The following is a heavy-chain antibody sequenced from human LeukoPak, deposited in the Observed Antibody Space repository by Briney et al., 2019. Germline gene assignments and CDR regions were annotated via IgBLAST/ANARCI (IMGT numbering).Heavy chain of an antibody. CDR2: IYYSGST. D-gene: IGHD4-17*01. CDR1: GGSISSSSYY. Sequence: PSETLSLTCTVSGGSISSSSYYWGWIRQPPGKGLEWIGSIYYSGSTYYNPSLKSRVTVSVDMSKNQFSLKLNSVTAADTAVYYCARDYGDHFPYYFEYWGQGTLVTVSS. V-gene: IGHV4-39*07. J-gene: IGHJ4*02. CDR3: ARDYGDHFPYYFEY.